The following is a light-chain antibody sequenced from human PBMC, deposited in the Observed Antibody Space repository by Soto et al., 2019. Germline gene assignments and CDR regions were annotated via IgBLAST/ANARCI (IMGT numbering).Light chain of an antibody. CDR2: DVS. CDR1: SSDVGGYNY. Sequence: QSALTQPASVSGSPGQSITISCTGTSSDVGGYNYVSWYQQHPGEAPKLLIYDVSNRPSVVSNRFSGSKSGNTASLTISGLQAEDEADYYCNSYTSSSNLVFGGGTKLTVL. V-gene: IGLV2-14*01. J-gene: IGLJ3*02. CDR3: NSYTSSSNLV.